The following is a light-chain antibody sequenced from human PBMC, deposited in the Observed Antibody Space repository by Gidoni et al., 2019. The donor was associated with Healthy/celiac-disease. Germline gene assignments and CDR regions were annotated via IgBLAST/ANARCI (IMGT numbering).Light chain of an antibody. CDR3: QQYGSPGT. CDR2: GAS. J-gene: IGKJ1*01. CDR1: QSVSSSY. Sequence: EIVLTQSPGTLSLSPGKRATLSCRASQSVSSSYLAWYQQKPGQAPRLLIYGASSRATGIPDRFSGSGSGTDFTLTISRLEPEDFAVYYCQQYGSPGTFXXXTKVEIK. V-gene: IGKV3-20*01.